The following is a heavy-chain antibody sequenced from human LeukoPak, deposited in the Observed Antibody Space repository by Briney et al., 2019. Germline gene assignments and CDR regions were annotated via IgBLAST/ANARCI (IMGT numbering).Heavy chain of an antibody. J-gene: IGHJ5*02. CDR2: INSDGSST. CDR1: GFTFSSYW. V-gene: IGHV3-74*01. CDR3: AREGLYGGNWFDP. D-gene: IGHD3-16*02. Sequence: GGSLRLSCAASGFTFSSYWMHWVRQAPGKGLVWVSRINSDGSSTSYADSVKGRFTISRDNAKNTRYLQMNSLRAEDTAVYYCAREGLYGGNWFDPWGQGTLVTVSS.